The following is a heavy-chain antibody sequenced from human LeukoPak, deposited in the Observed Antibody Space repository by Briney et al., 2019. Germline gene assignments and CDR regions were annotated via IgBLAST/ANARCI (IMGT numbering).Heavy chain of an antibody. Sequence: GASVKVSCKASGYTFTSYYMHWVRQAPGQGLEWMGIINPSGGSTSYAQKFQGRVTMTRVTSTSTVYMELSSLRSEDTSVYYCARDLGIGVVVAATPGVDYWGQGTLVTVSS. J-gene: IGHJ4*02. CDR3: ARDLGIGVVVAATPGVDY. V-gene: IGHV1-46*01. CDR2: INPSGGST. CDR1: GYTFTSYY. D-gene: IGHD2-15*01.